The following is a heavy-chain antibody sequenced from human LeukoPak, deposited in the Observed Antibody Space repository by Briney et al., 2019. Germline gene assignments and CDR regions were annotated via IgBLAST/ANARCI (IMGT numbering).Heavy chain of an antibody. Sequence: PSETLSLTCTVSGGSISSGGYYWSWIRQHPGKGLEWIGYIYYSGSTYYNPSLKSRVTISVDTSKNQFSLKLSSVTAADTAVYYCARGQDSSGYYFDYWGQGTLVTVSS. J-gene: IGHJ4*02. CDR3: ARGQDSSGYYFDY. CDR1: GGSISSGGYY. CDR2: IYYSGST. V-gene: IGHV4-31*03. D-gene: IGHD3-22*01.